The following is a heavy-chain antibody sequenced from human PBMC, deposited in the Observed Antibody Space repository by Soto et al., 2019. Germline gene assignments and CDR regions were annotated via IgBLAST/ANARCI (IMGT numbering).Heavy chain of an antibody. CDR1: GGTFSTYA. V-gene: IGHV1-69*13. D-gene: IGHD5-12*01. Sequence: SVKVSCKASGGTFSTYAIDWVRQAPGQGLEWMGGIIPLFGTAKYAQNFQGRITITADESTNTAYMELRSLRSQDTAVYYCAREDWDRRYSGYVTDYWGQGTLVTVSS. CDR3: AREDWDRRYSGYVTDY. J-gene: IGHJ4*02. CDR2: IIPLFGTA.